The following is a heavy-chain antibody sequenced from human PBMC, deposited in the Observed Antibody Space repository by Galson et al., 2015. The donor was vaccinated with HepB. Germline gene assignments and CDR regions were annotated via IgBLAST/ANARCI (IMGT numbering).Heavy chain of an antibody. Sequence: SVKVSCKAPGYTFTDYVVNWVRQAPGQGLEWMGWMNTNTGKPTYAPGFAGRFVFSLGTSVTTAYLQISSLETDDTAVYYCARSPLRFLDWLPYYDYYYMDVWGEGTTVTVSS. D-gene: IGHD3-3*01. J-gene: IGHJ6*03. V-gene: IGHV7-4-1*02. CDR1: GYTFTDYV. CDR3: ARSPLRFLDWLPYYDYYYMDV. CDR2: MNTNTGKP.